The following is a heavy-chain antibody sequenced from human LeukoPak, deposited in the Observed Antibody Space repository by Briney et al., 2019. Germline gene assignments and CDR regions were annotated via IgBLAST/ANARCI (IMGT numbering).Heavy chain of an antibody. D-gene: IGHD3-22*01. V-gene: IGHV4-59*08. CDR2: IYYSAST. CDR3: ARLAHYYASSGXXGXLDY. J-gene: IGHJ4*02. CDR1: GGSISSYN. Sequence: PSETLSLTCTVPGGSISSYNWSWIRQPPGKGLERIGYIYYSASTNYNPSLKSRVTISVDTSKNQSPLKLSSVTAADTAVYYCARLAHYYASSGXXGXLDYWGQGTLVTVS.